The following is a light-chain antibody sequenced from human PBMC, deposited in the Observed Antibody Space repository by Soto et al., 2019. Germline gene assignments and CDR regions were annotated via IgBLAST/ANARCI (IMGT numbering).Light chain of an antibody. J-gene: IGLJ1*01. V-gene: IGLV2-11*01. CDR2: DVS. CDR1: SSDVGSYNY. Sequence: QSDLTQPASVSWSPGQSVTISCTGTSSDVGSYNYVSWYQQHPGKAPKLMIYDVSKRPSGVPDRFSGSKSGNTASLTISGLQAEDEADYYRCSYAGSYTYVFGTGTKVTVL. CDR3: CSYAGSYTYV.